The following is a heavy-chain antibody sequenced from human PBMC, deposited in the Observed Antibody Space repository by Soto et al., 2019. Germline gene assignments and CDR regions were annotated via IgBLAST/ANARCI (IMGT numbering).Heavy chain of an antibody. D-gene: IGHD1-1*01. Sequence: QVHLVQSGAEVKKPGASVRVSCKASGYTFTNYGISWLRQAPGQGLGWMGWISPYNGDTNFAQKVQGRVTLTTDTATSTAYMELWSLTSADTAMYYCARDSLGTETTAWLDPWGQGTLVTVSS. V-gene: IGHV1-18*04. J-gene: IGHJ5*02. CDR2: ISPYNGDT. CDR1: GYTFTNYG. CDR3: ARDSLGTETTAWLDP.